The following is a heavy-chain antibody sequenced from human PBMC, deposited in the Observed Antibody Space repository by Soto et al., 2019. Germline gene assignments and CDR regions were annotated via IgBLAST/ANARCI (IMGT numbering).Heavy chain of an antibody. Sequence: QVQLVQSGAEVKKPGASVKVSCKASGYTFTSYAISWVRQAPGQGLEWMGWISSHSGNTEYAQNFQGRVTLTRDTSTSTVYMELRSLGSDDTAVYYCARDGLGGWYVSGTDAFDIWGQGTMVTVSS. CDR1: GYTFTSYA. D-gene: IGHD6-19*01. V-gene: IGHV1-18*01. J-gene: IGHJ3*02. CDR2: ISSHSGNT. CDR3: ARDGLGGWYVSGTDAFDI.